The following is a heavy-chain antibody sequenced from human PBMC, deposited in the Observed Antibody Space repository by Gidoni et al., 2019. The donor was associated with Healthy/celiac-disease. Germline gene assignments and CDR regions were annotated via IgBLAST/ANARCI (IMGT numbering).Heavy chain of an antibody. Sequence: QVQLLQPGAEVTQPGASVKVSCNASGSTFTRSYMHSVRQAPGQGLEWMGWINPNSGGTNYAQKFQGWVTMTRDTSSSTAYMELSRLRSDDTAVYYGARGWFAYYDFGSGYGGMDVWGQGTTVTVSS. CDR2: INPNSGGT. D-gene: IGHD3-3*01. CDR3: ARGWFAYYDFGSGYGGMDV. J-gene: IGHJ6*02. V-gene: IGHV1-2*04. CDR1: GSTFTRSY.